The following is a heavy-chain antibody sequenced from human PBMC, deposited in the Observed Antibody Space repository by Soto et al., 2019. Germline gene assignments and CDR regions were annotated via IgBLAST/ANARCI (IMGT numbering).Heavy chain of an antibody. Sequence: ASVKVSCKVSGYTLTELSMHWVRQAPGKGLEWMGGFDPEDGETIYAQKFQGRVTMTEDTSTDTAYMELSSLRSEDTAVYYCATDLCSSTSCYAFDPWGQGTLVTVPQ. CDR2: FDPEDGET. CDR3: ATDLCSSTSCYAFDP. V-gene: IGHV1-24*01. CDR1: GYTLTELS. J-gene: IGHJ5*02. D-gene: IGHD2-2*01.